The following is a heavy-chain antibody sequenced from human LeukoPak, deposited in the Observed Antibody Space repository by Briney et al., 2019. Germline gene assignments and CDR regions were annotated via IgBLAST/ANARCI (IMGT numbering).Heavy chain of an antibody. J-gene: IGHJ6*02. V-gene: IGHV3-21*01. Sequence: GGSLRFSCEGSGFTFSNYKMTWVRQAPGKGLEWVSSITSSGFDAYYADSMKGRFTISRNNANNSLYLQMDSLRAEDTAVYYCARDDILTGFSPYYHYGMDVWGHGTTVTVSS. CDR3: ARDDILTGFSPYYHYGMDV. D-gene: IGHD3-9*01. CDR1: GFTFSNYK. CDR2: ITSSGFDA.